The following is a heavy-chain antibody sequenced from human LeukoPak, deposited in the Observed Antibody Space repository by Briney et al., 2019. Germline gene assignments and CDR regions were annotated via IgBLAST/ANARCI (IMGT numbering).Heavy chain of an antibody. CDR1: GGSISSYY. J-gene: IGHJ5*02. V-gene: IGHV4-34*01. Sequence: KPSETLSLTCTVSGGSISSYYWSWIRQPPGKGLEWIGEINHSGSTNYNPSLKSRVTISVDTSKNQFSLKLSSVTAADTAVYYCARARWGRFLESKGGWFDPWGQGTLVTVSS. CDR2: INHSGST. CDR3: ARARWGRFLESKGGWFDP. D-gene: IGHD3-3*01.